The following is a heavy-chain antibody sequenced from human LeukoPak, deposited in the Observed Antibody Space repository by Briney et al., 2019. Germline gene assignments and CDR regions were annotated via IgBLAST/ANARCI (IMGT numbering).Heavy chain of an antibody. CDR1: GYTFTSYG. J-gene: IGHJ4*02. CDR3: ARFEQQLVDFDY. CDR2: ISAYNGNT. V-gene: IGHV1-18*01. Sequence: ASVKVSCKASGYTFTSYGISWVRQAPGQGLEWMGWISAYNGNTNYAQKLQGRVTMTTDTSTSTAYMELRSPRSDDTAVYYCARFEQQLVDFDYWGQGTLVTVSS. D-gene: IGHD6-13*01.